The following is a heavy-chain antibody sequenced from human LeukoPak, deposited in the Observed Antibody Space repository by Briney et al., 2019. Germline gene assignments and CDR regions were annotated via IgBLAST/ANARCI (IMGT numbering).Heavy chain of an antibody. V-gene: IGHV5-10-1*01. J-gene: IGHJ3*02. CDR2: IDPSDSYT. CDR1: GYSFTSYW. Sequence: GESLKISCQGSGYSFTSYWISWVRQMPGKGLEWMGRIDPSDSYTNYSPSFQGHVTISADKSISTAYLQWSSLKASDTAMYYCATVTVVTHHDASDIWGQGTMVTVSS. D-gene: IGHD4-23*01. CDR3: ATVTVVTHHDASDI.